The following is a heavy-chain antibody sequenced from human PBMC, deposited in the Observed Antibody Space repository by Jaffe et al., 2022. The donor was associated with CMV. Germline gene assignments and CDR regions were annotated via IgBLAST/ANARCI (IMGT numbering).Heavy chain of an antibody. J-gene: IGHJ1*01. CDR2: IKSETDGAAT. CDR1: GFTFNNAW. V-gene: IGHV3-15*02. CDR3: TTDVAFCGGDCYTTSRGF. Sequence: EVYLVESGGTLAKPGGSLRLSCAASGFTFNNAWMTWVRQAPGQGLEWVGRIKSETDGAATEYAAPVKGRFIISRDDARNTLYLQMNSLTTEDTAMYYCTTDVAFCGGDCYTTSRGFWGQGTLVTVSS. D-gene: IGHD2-21*02.